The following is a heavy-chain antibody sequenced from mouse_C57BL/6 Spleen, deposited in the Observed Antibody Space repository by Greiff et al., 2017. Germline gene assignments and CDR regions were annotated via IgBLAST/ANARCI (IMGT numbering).Heavy chain of an antibody. CDR1: GYTFTSYW. J-gene: IGHJ4*01. CDR2: INPSSGGT. CDR3: AIYYDYDDYAMDD. D-gene: IGHD2-4*01. V-gene: IGHV1-53*01. Sequence: QVQLQQSGTELVKPGASVKLSCKASGYTFTSYWMHWVKQRPGQGLEWIGNINPSSGGTNYNEKVKSKATLTVDKSSSTAYMQLSSLTSEDSAVYYCAIYYDYDDYAMDDWGQGTSVTVSS.